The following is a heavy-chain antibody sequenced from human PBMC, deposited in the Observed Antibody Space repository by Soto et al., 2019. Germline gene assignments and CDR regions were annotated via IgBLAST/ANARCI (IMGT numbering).Heavy chain of an antibody. V-gene: IGHV6-1*01. CDR1: CRGGASNTAA. CDR2: TYYRSKWYN. J-gene: IGHJ3*02. Sequence: SVTGTISCRGGASNTAACNWIRQSPSRGLEWLGRTYYRSKWYNDYAVSVKSRITINPDTSKNQFSLQLNSVTPEDTAVYYCATGYSSGWSDNDAFDIWGQGTMVTVSS. D-gene: IGHD6-19*01. CDR3: ATGYSSGWSDNDAFDI.